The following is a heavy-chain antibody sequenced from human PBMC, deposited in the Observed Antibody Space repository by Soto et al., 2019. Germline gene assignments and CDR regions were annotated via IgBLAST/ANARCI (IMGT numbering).Heavy chain of an antibody. V-gene: IGHV3-9*01. D-gene: IGHD6-13*01. CDR2: ISWNSGSI. CDR1: GFTFDDYA. CDR3: AKAGGSSNHYYYYGMDV. Sequence: GGSLRLSCAASGFTFDDYAMRWVRQAPGKGLEWVSGISWNSGSIGYADSVKGRFTISRDNAKNSLYLQMNSLRAEDTALYYCAKAGGSSNHYYYYGMDVWGQGTTVTVSS. J-gene: IGHJ6*02.